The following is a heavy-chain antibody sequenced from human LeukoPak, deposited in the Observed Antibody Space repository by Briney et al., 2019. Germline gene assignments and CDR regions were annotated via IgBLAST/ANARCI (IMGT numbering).Heavy chain of an antibody. D-gene: IGHD4-11*01. CDR1: GGSINSGGYY. CDR2: ISYSGGT. Sequence: PSETLSLTRTVSGGSINSGGYYWSWIRQHPGKGLEWTGYISYSGGTYYNPSLKSRVTISLDTSKNQFSLRLSSVSAADTAVYFCTVGPHHYFDSWGQGTLVTVSS. CDR3: TVGPHHYFDS. J-gene: IGHJ4*02. V-gene: IGHV4-31*03.